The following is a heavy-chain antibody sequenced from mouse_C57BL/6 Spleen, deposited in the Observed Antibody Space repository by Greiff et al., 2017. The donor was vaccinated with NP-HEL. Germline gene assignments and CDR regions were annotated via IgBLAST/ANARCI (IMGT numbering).Heavy chain of an antibody. D-gene: IGHD1-1*01. CDR3: ARNYGSSLRYFDV. Sequence: VQLKESGGGLVKPGGSLKLSCAASGFTFSDYGMHWVRQAPEKGLEWVAYISSGSSTIYYADTVKGRFTISRDNAKNTLFLQMTSLRSEDTAMYYCARNYGSSLRYFDVWGTGTTVTVSS. CDR1: GFTFSDYG. CDR2: ISSGSSTI. V-gene: IGHV5-17*01. J-gene: IGHJ1*03.